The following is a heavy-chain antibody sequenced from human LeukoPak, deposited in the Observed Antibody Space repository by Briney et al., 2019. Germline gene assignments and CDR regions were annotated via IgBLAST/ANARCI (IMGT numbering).Heavy chain of an antibody. Sequence: GGSLRLSCAASGFTFSSYAMSWVRQAPGKGLEWVSSISGSGNRTYYADSVKGRFTISRDNSKNTLFLQMNSLRAEDTAVYYCAKNLYCGGXSXYPSALGMDVWGQGTTVTVSS. V-gene: IGHV3-23*01. J-gene: IGHJ6*02. D-gene: IGHD2-15*01. CDR3: AKNLYCGGXSXYPSALGMDV. CDR2: ISGSGNRT. CDR1: GFTFSSYA.